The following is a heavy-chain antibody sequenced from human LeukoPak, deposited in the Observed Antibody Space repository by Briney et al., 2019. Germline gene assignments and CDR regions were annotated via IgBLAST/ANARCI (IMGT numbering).Heavy chain of an antibody. CDR1: GFTFSSYD. D-gene: IGHD2-15*01. V-gene: IGHV3-48*03. CDR2: ISSSGSTI. Sequence: GGSLRLSCAASGFTFSSYDMNWVRQAPGQGLEWVSYISSSGSTIYYADSVKGRFTISRDNAKNSLFLQMNSLRAEDTALYYCARCGDIGKGDYWGQGTLVTVSS. CDR3: ARCGDIGKGDY. J-gene: IGHJ4*02.